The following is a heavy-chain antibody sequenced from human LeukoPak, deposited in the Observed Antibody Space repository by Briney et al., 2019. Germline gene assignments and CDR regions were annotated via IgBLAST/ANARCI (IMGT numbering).Heavy chain of an antibody. CDR3: ARDTDFGRSWSSYLDY. V-gene: IGHV4-61*01. Sequence: PSETLSLTCSVSGGSVSSGSYHWNWIRQPPGKGLEWIGYIYYSGSTNYNPSLKSRVTISVDTSKNQFSLRLSSVTAADTAVYYCARDTDFGRSWSSYLDYWGQGTLVTVSS. D-gene: IGHD3-10*01. J-gene: IGHJ4*02. CDR1: GGSVSSGSYH. CDR2: IYYSGST.